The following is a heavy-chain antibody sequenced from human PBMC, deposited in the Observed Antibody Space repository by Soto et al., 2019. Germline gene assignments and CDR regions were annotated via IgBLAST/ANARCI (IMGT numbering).Heavy chain of an antibody. CDR3: ARGPDY. Sequence: SETLSLTSTVSGCSISSSSYYWGWIRQPPGKGLEWIGSIYYSGSTYYNPSLKSRVTISVDTSKNQFSLKLSSVTAADTAVYYCARGPDYWGQGTLVTVSS. J-gene: IGHJ4*02. CDR1: GCSISSSSYY. V-gene: IGHV4-39*01. CDR2: IYYSGST.